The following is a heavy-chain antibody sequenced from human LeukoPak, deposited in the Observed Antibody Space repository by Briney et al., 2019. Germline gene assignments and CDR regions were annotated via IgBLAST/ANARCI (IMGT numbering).Heavy chain of an antibody. J-gene: IGHJ4*02. CDR2: IYYSGIT. V-gene: IGHV4-31*03. CDR3: ARSGSGSTYYFDY. Sequence: TSETLSLTCTVSGGSISSGGYYWSWIRQHPGEGLEWIGYIYYSGITYYNPSLKSRVTISVDTSKNQFSLKLSSVTAADTAVYYCARSGSGSTYYFDYWGQGTLVTVSS. CDR1: GGSISSGGYY. D-gene: IGHD3-10*01.